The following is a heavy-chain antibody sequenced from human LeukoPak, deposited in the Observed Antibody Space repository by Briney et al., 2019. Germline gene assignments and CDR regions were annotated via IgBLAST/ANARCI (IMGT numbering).Heavy chain of an antibody. V-gene: IGHV3-21*01. CDR2: ISSSSSYI. Sequence: PGGSLRLSCAASGFTFSSYAMCWVRQAPGKGLEWVSSISSSSSYIYYADSVKGRFTISRDNAKNSLYLQMNSLRAEDTAVYYCARDGLPIPTGHRFLEWQAPCWFDPWGQGTLVTVSS. CDR3: ARDGLPIPTGHRFLEWQAPCWFDP. J-gene: IGHJ5*02. D-gene: IGHD3-3*01. CDR1: GFTFSSYA.